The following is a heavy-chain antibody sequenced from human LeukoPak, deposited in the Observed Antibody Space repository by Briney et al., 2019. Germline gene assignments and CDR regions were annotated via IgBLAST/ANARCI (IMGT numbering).Heavy chain of an antibody. Sequence: PGGSLRLSCAASGFTFSSYEMNWVRQAPGKGLEWVSYISSSGGTIYYADSVKGRFTISRDNAENSLYLQMNSLRAEDTAVHYCARDHSSWSYYFDYWGQGTLVTVSS. CDR3: ARDHSSWSYYFDY. CDR1: GFTFSSYE. V-gene: IGHV3-48*03. CDR2: ISSSGGTI. D-gene: IGHD6-13*01. J-gene: IGHJ4*02.